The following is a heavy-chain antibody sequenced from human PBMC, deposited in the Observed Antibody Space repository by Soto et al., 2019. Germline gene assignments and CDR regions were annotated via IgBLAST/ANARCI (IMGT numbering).Heavy chain of an antibody. D-gene: IGHD3-22*01. Sequence: GGSLRLSCAASGFTFSSYAISWVRQAPGKGLEWVSAISGSGGSTYYADSVKGRFTISRDNSKNTLYLQMNSLRAEDTAVYYCAKVGSSGYSTKKDHWGQGTLVTVSS. J-gene: IGHJ4*02. CDR1: GFTFSSYA. CDR3: AKVGSSGYSTKKDH. V-gene: IGHV3-23*01. CDR2: ISGSGGST.